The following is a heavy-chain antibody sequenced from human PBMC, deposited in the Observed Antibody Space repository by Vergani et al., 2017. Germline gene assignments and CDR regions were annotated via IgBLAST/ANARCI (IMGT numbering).Heavy chain of an antibody. V-gene: IGHV4-59*01. Sequence: QVQLQESGPGLVKPSQTLSLTCTVSGGSISSYYWSWIRQPPGKGLEWIGYIYYSGSTNYNPSLKSRVTRSVDTSKNQFSLKLSSVTAADTAVYYCARYGKQWAFDYWGQGTLVTVAS. D-gene: IGHD6-19*01. CDR3: ARYGKQWAFDY. J-gene: IGHJ4*02. CDR1: GGSISSYY. CDR2: IYYSGST.